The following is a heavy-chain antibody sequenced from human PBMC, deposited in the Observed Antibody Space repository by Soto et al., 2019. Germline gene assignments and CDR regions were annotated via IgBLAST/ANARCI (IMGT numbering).Heavy chain of an antibody. CDR2: INPNSGGT. D-gene: IGHD2-2*02. Sequence: ASVKVSCKASGYIFTSYYMYWVRQAPGQGLEWMGWINPNSGGTNYAQKFQGRVTMTRDTSISTAYMELSRLRSDDTAVYYCARGASFRYCSSTSCYTHRSYYYYGMDVWGQGTTVTV. V-gene: IGHV1-2*02. CDR1: GYIFTSYY. J-gene: IGHJ6*02. CDR3: ARGASFRYCSSTSCYTHRSYYYYGMDV.